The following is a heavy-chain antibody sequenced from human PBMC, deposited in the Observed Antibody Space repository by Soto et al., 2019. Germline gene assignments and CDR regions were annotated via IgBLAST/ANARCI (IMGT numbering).Heavy chain of an antibody. Sequence: EVQFLESGGGLEPPGGSLRLSCVTSGFTFTSYGMSWVRQAPGKGLEWVSAISGSSDTYYPDSVKGRFTISRDNSRSTLYLQMNSLRAEDTAVYYCATYGGDSGGYEYFQRWGQGCLVTVSS. D-gene: IGHD4-17*01. CDR1: GFTFTSYG. J-gene: IGHJ1*01. CDR3: ATYGGDSGGYEYFQR. V-gene: IGHV3-23*01. CDR2: ISGSSDT.